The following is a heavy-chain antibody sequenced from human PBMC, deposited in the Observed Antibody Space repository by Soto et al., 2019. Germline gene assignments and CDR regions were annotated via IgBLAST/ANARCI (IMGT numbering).Heavy chain of an antibody. CDR2: IYWDDDK. CDR3: AHLLGGCSSKGCSPLRYDY. J-gene: IGHJ4*02. CDR1: GFSLDTTGVG. D-gene: IGHD2-2*01. V-gene: IGHV2-5*02. Sequence: QITLKESGPTLVKPTQTLTLTCTFSGFSLDTTGVGVGRIRQPPGKALEWLALIYWDDDKRYSPSLKSRLTITKDTSKNQVVLAMTDMDPVDTATYYCAHLLGGCSSKGCSPLRYDYWGQGILVTVSS.